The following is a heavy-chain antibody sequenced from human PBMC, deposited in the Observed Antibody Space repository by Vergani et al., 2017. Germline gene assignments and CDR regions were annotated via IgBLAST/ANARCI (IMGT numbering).Heavy chain of an antibody. V-gene: IGHV4-38-2*02. J-gene: IGHJ6*03. CDR1: GFSIRSGYY. D-gene: IGHD4-17*01. CDR2: IYYSGST. Sequence: QVQLQESGPGLVKPSETLSLTCAVVGFSIRSGYYWGWIRQPPGKGLEWIGFIYYSGSTYYNPSLKGRVTISLDSSKNQFSLKLSSVTAADTAVYYWAREVTTVDGNPSNENYYIDVWGKGTTVTVSS. CDR3: AREVTTVDGNPSNENYYIDV.